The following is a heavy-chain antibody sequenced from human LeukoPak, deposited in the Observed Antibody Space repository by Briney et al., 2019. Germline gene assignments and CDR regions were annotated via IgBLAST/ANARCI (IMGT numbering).Heavy chain of an antibody. J-gene: IGHJ4*02. Sequence: SETLSLTCTVSGGAISTFFWTWIRQPAGKGLEWIGRIYTSGTTNYNPSLRSRLIMSIDTSNKQFSMNLSSVTAADTAVYYCARTLLGIDYGSGSYDFDYWGQGTLVTVSS. CDR3: ARTLLGIDYGSGSYDFDY. CDR2: IYTSGTT. D-gene: IGHD3-10*01. V-gene: IGHV4-4*07. CDR1: GGAISTFF.